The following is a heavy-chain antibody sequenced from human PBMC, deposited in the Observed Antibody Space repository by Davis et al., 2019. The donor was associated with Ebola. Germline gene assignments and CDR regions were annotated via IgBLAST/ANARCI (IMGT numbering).Heavy chain of an antibody. V-gene: IGHV4-59*11. CDR3: ASGGEEYYDFWSGNLIGNWFDP. CDR1: GGSISSHY. Sequence: PSETLSLTCTVSGGSISSHYWSWIRQPPGKGLEWIGYIYYSGSTNYNPSLKSRVTISVDTSKNQFSLKLSSVTAADTAVYYCASGGEEYYDFWSGNLIGNWFDPWGQGTLVTVSS. D-gene: IGHD3-3*01. J-gene: IGHJ5*01. CDR2: IYYSGST.